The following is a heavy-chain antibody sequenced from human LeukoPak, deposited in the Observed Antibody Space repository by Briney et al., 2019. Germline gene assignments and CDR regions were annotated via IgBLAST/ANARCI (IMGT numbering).Heavy chain of an antibody. J-gene: IGHJ4*02. V-gene: IGHV3-49*04. D-gene: IGHD2-2*02. CDR2: IRSKAYGGTT. Sequence: GGSLRFSCTASGFTFGDYAMSWVRQAPGKGLEWVGFIRSKAYGGTTEYAASVKGRSTISRDDSKSIAYLQMNSLKTEDTAVYYCTSCSSISCYTFDFDYWGQGTLVTVSS. CDR3: TSCSSISCYTFDFDY. CDR1: GFTFGDYA.